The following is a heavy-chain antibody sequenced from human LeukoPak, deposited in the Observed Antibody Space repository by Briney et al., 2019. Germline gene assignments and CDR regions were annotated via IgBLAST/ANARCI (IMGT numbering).Heavy chain of an antibody. J-gene: IGHJ4*02. V-gene: IGHV1-2*02. CDR3: AREDGSGRNHASIDY. Sequence: ALVKVSCKASRYTFTGYYMHWVRQAPGQGLEWMGWINPNSGGTNYAQKFQGRVTMTRDTSISTAYMELSRLRSDDTAVYYCAREDGSGRNHASIDYWGQGTLVTVSS. D-gene: IGHD3-10*01. CDR1: RYTFTGYY. CDR2: INPNSGGT.